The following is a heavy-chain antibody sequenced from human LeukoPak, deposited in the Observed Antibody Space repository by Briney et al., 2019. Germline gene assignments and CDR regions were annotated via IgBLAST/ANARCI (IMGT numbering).Heavy chain of an antibody. Sequence: SETLSLTCTVSGGSISSHNWWNWVRQPPGKGLEWIGEIYHSGSTNYNPSLKSRVTISLDKSKNQFSLHLSSVTAADTAVYYCARDRRFLEWSTGFDPWGQGTLVTVSS. J-gene: IGHJ5*02. V-gene: IGHV4-4*02. D-gene: IGHD3-3*01. CDR2: IYHSGST. CDR1: GGSISSHNW. CDR3: ARDRRFLEWSTGFDP.